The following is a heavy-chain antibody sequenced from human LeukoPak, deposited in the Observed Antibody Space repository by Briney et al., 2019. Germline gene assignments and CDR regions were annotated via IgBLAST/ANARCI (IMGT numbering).Heavy chain of an antibody. CDR1: GGSISSYY. V-gene: IGHV4-4*07. J-gene: IGHJ3*02. CDR2: IYTSGST. CDR3: ARHVGYYDSSGYYKRPGAFDI. D-gene: IGHD3-22*01. Sequence: SETLSLTCTVSGGSISSYYWSWIRQPAGKGLEWIGRIYTSGSTNYNPSLKSRVTMSVDTSKNQFSLKLSSVTAADTAVYYCARHVGYYDSSGYYKRPGAFDIWGQGTMVTVSS.